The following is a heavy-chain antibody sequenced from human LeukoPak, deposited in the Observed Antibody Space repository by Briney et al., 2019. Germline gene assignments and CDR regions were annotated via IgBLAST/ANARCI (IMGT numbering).Heavy chain of an antibody. Sequence: GGSLRLSCAASGFTFDDYAMHWVRQAPGKGLEWVSGISWNSGSIGYADSVKGRFTISRDNAKNSLYLQMNSLRAEDTALYYCAKDIQPYSSGPDYWGQGTLVTVSS. J-gene: IGHJ4*02. D-gene: IGHD6-19*01. CDR2: ISWNSGSI. CDR3: AKDIQPYSSGPDY. CDR1: GFTFDDYA. V-gene: IGHV3-9*01.